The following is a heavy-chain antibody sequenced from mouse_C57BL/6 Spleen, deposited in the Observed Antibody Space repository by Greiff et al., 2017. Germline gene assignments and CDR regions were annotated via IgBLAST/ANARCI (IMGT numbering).Heavy chain of an antibody. CDR2: IYPRSGNT. CDR3: AREGFYYYGSSLWYFDV. Sequence: VQLQQSGAELARPGASVKLSCKASGYTFTSYGISWVKQRTGQGLEWIGEIYPRSGNTYYNEQFKGKATLTADKSSSTAYMELRSLTSEDSAVYFCAREGFYYYGSSLWYFDVWGTGTTVTVSS. V-gene: IGHV1-81*01. D-gene: IGHD1-1*01. J-gene: IGHJ1*03. CDR1: GYTFTSYG.